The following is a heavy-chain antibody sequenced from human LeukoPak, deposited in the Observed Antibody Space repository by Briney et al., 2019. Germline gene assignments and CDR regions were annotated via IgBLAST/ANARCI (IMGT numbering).Heavy chain of an antibody. CDR3: ARDGITIFGVVLSYFGY. V-gene: IGHV3-66*02. J-gene: IGHJ4*02. Sequence: GGSLRLSCAASGFTVSSNYMCWVRQAPGKGLEWVSVIYSGGSTYYADSVKGRFTISRDNSKNTLYLQMNSLRAEDTAVYYCARDGITIFGVVLSYFGYWGQGTLVTVSS. D-gene: IGHD3-3*01. CDR2: IYSGGST. CDR1: GFTVSSNY.